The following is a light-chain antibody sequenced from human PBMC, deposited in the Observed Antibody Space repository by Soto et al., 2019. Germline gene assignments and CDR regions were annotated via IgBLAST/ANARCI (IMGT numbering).Light chain of an antibody. Sequence: QSVLTQPPSASGSFGQSVTSSCTGASSDVGGYNYVSWYQQHPGKAPKLMIYEVSERPSGVPDRFSGSKSGNTASLTVSGLQADDEADYYCSSYSGTNYHYVFGTGPKVTVL. V-gene: IGLV2-8*01. J-gene: IGLJ1*01. CDR2: EVS. CDR1: SSDVGGYNY. CDR3: SSYSGTNYHYV.